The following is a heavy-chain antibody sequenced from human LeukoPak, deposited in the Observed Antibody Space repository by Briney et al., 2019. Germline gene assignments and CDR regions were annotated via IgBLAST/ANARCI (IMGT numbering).Heavy chain of an antibody. CDR1: GGSISSYY. V-gene: IGHV4-59*01. J-gene: IGHJ4*02. CDR2: IYYSGST. D-gene: IGHD3-10*02. Sequence: PSETLSLTCTVSGGSISSYYWSWIRQPPGKGLEWIGYIYYSGSTNYNPSLKSRVTISVDTSKNQFSPKLSSVTAADTAVYYCARSLFEASVDYWGQGTLVTVSS. CDR3: ARSLFEASVDY.